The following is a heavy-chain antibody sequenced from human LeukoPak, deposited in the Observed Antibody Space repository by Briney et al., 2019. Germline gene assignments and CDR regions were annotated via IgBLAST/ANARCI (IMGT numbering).Heavy chain of an antibody. CDR2: ISSSGSTI. D-gene: IGHD1-26*01. CDR1: GFTFSSYE. J-gene: IGHJ4*02. V-gene: IGHV3-48*03. Sequence: PGGSLRLSCAASGFTFSSYEMNWVRQAPGKGLEWVSYISSSGSTIYYADSVKGRFTISRDNAKNSLYLQMNSLRAEDTAVYYCARDPPGEYSGSYRFDYWGQGTLVTVSS. CDR3: ARDPPGEYSGSYRFDY.